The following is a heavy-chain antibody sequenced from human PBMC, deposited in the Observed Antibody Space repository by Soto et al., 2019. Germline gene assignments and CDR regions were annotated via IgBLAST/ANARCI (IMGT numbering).Heavy chain of an antibody. Sequence: QVQLVQSGAEVKKPGSSVKVSCKASGGTFSSYAISWVRQAPGQGLEWMGGIIPIFGTANYAQKFQGRVTITADKSTSTAYMELSSLRSEDTAVYYCARGLAARPRYYYYGMDVWGLGTTVTVSS. J-gene: IGHJ6*02. CDR3: ARGLAARPRYYYYGMDV. CDR2: IIPIFGTA. CDR1: GGTFSSYA. V-gene: IGHV1-69*06. D-gene: IGHD6-6*01.